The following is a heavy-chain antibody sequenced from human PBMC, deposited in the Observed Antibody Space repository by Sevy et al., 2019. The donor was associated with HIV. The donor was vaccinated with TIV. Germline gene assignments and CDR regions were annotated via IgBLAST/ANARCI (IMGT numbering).Heavy chain of an antibody. Sequence: GGSLRLSCAASGFTFNSNAMTWVRQAPGKGLEWVSVISETGGSTNYADSVRGRFTISRDNTKNTLYLQMESLRAEDTAVYYCAKNWGSLDYWGQGTLVTVSS. CDR2: ISETGGST. V-gene: IGHV3-23*01. CDR1: GFTFNSNA. J-gene: IGHJ4*02. CDR3: AKNWGSLDY. D-gene: IGHD7-27*01.